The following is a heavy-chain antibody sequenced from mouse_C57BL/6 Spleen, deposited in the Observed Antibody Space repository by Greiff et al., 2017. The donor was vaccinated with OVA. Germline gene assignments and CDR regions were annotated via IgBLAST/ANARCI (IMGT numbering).Heavy chain of an antibody. CDR2: IDPEDGET. J-gene: IGHJ2*01. D-gene: IGHD2-5*01. V-gene: IGHV14-2*01. Sequence: EVQLLEPGAELVKPGASVKLSCKASGFTFTDYYMHWVKQRPEQGLEWIGRIDPEDGETHYAQKFQGKATITVDTSSNTAYLQLSSLTSADTAVDYCARDYYSSYNFDYWGQGTTLTVSS. CDR3: ARDYYSSYNFDY. CDR1: GFTFTDYY.